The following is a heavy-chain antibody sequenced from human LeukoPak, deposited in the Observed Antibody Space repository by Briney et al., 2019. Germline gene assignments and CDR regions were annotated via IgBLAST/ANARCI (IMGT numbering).Heavy chain of an antibody. CDR1: GFTFSNAW. CDR2: VRSETDGGTT. Sequence: GGSLRLSCAASGFTFSNAWMSWVRQAPGKGLEWVSRVRSETDGGTTDYAAPVQGRFTISRDDSKNTLYLQMNSLETDDTAIYYCTTLSYAAAPTWGQGTLVTVSS. CDR3: TTLSYAAAPT. J-gene: IGHJ5*02. V-gene: IGHV3-15*01. D-gene: IGHD2-2*01.